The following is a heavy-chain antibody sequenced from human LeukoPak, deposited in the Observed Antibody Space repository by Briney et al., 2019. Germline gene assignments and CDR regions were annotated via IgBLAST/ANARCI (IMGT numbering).Heavy chain of an antibody. D-gene: IGHD3-16*02. J-gene: IGHJ3*02. Sequence: GASVKVSCKASGYTFTSYGISWVRQAPGQGLEWMGWISAYNGNTNYAQKLQGRVTMTTDTSTSTAYMELRSLRSDDTAVYYCARDRAYVWGSYRSRGAFDIWGQGTMVTVSS. CDR2: ISAYNGNT. CDR1: GYTFTSYG. CDR3: ARDRAYVWGSYRSRGAFDI. V-gene: IGHV1-18*01.